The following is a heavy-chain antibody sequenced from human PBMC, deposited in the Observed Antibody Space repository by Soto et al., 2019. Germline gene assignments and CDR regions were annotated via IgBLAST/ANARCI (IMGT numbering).Heavy chain of an antibody. J-gene: IGHJ3*02. D-gene: IGHD2-15*01. Sequence: EVQLVESGGGLVKPGGSLRLSCAASGFILSNYTMNWVRQAPGKGLEWVASIRGSSTYIYYADSVKGRFAISRDNAKNSLYLQMNSLRVEDTAVYYCARDRCSGGSCYRTYAFDIWGQGTLVTVSS. CDR3: ARDRCSGGSCYRTYAFDI. CDR1: GFILSNYT. V-gene: IGHV3-21*06. CDR2: IRGSSTYI.